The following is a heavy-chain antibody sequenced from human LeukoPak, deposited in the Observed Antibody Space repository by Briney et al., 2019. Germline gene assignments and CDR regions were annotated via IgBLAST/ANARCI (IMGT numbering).Heavy chain of an antibody. J-gene: IGHJ4*02. V-gene: IGHV3-23*01. CDR3: AKSTSPVGTFDY. Sequence: GGCLRLSCAASGFTFSNYAMSWVRQAPGKGLQCVSVISGSGGSKYYADSVKGRFTTSRDTSKNTLYLHMNSLRAEDTAVYYCAKSTSPVGTFDYWGQGTLVTVSS. CDR2: ISGSGGSK. D-gene: IGHD4-23*01. CDR1: GFTFSNYA.